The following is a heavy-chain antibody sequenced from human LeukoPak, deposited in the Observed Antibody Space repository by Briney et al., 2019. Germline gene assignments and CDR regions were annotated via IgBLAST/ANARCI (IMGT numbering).Heavy chain of an antibody. J-gene: IGHJ2*01. V-gene: IGHV4-59*08. Sequence: SETLSLTCTVSGGSISSYYWSWIRQPPGKGLEWIGYIYYSGSTNYNPSLKSRVTISVDTSKNQFSLKLSSVTAADTALYYCARQDRLAAWYFDLWGRGTLVTVSS. CDR3: ARQDRLAAWYFDL. D-gene: IGHD3-16*01. CDR1: GGSISSYY. CDR2: IYYSGST.